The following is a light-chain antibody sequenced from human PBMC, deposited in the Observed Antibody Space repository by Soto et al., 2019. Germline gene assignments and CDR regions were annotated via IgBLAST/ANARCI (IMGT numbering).Light chain of an antibody. V-gene: IGKV1-9*01. CDR3: QKFNSCPLT. CDR1: HGISNY. J-gene: IGKJ4*01. Sequence: DIELTQSPSFLSASLGDRVTITCRASHGISNYLAWYQQKPGKATDLLIYSAFTLRSGVPSRFSGSASGTEFTLTISSLQPEDFGTYYCQKFNSCPLTFGGGTKVEIK. CDR2: SAF.